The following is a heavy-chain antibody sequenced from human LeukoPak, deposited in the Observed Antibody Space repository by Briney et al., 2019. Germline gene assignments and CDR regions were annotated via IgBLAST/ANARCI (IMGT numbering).Heavy chain of an antibody. D-gene: IGHD2-2*01. Sequence: ASVKVSCKASGYTFTGYYMHWVRQAPGQGLEWMGWISAYNGNTNYAQELQGRVTMTTDTSTSTAYMELRSLRSDDTAVYYCARGIFDCSSTSCSFDPWGQGTLVTVSS. J-gene: IGHJ5*02. CDR1: GYTFTGYY. CDR2: ISAYNGNT. CDR3: ARGIFDCSSTSCSFDP. V-gene: IGHV1-18*04.